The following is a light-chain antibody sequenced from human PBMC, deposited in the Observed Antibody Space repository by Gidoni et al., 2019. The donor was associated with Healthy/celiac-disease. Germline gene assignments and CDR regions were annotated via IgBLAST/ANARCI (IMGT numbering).Light chain of an antibody. CDR2: AAS. V-gene: IGKV1-6*01. CDR1: QGIRND. Sequence: ASQMTQSPSSLSASVGDRVTITCRASQGIRNDLGWYQQKPGKAPKLLIYAASSLQSGVPSRFSGSGSGTDFTLTISSPQPEDFATYYCLQDYNYPSTFGQGTKVEIK. J-gene: IGKJ1*01. CDR3: LQDYNYPST.